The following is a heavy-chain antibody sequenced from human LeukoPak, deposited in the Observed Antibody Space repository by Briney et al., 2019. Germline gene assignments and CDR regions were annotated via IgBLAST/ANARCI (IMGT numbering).Heavy chain of an antibody. CDR1: GGSISSYY. CDR2: IYYSGST. D-gene: IGHD2-15*01. Sequence: SETLSLTCTVSGGSISSYYWSWIRQPPGKGLEWIGYIYYSGSTNYNPSLKSRVTISVDTSKNQFSLKLSSVAAADTAVYYCARVGLGYCSGGSCYYYYYYMDVWGKGTTVTVSS. CDR3: ARVGLGYCSGGSCYYYYYYMDV. V-gene: IGHV4-59*01. J-gene: IGHJ6*03.